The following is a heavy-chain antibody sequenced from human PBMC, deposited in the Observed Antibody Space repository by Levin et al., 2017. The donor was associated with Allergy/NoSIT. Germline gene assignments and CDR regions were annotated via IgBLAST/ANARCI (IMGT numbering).Heavy chain of an antibody. Sequence: GGSLRLSCAASGFTFSDYYMSWIRQAPGKGLEWVSYISSSGSTIYYADSVKGRFTISRDNAKNSLYLQMNSLRAEDTAVYYCARVRQVVTPHFDLWGRGTLVTVSS. CDR3: ARVRQVVTPHFDL. D-gene: IGHD4-23*01. J-gene: IGHJ2*01. V-gene: IGHV3-11*01. CDR2: ISSSGSTI. CDR1: GFTFSDYY.